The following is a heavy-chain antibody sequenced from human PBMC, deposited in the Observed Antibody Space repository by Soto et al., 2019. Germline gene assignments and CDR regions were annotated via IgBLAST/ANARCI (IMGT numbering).Heavy chain of an antibody. CDR1: GFTFSSYA. D-gene: IGHD6-19*01. Sequence: EVQLLESGGGLVQPGGSLRLSCAASGFTFSSYAMSWVRQAPGKGLEWVPAISGSGGSTYYADSVKGRFTISRDNSKNELYLQMNSLRAEGTAVYYCAKSGGYSSGWFGGSWFDPWGQGTLVTVSS. CDR3: AKSGGYSSGWFGGSWFDP. V-gene: IGHV3-23*01. J-gene: IGHJ5*02. CDR2: ISGSGGST.